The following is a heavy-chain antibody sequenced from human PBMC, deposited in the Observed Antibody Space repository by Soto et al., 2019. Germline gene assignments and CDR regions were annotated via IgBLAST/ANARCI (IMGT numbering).Heavy chain of an antibody. Sequence: SETLSLTCTVSGDFNTNFYWSWIRQSPGKGLEWMGFIYSSGGNRYNPSLKSRITMSLDTSKNQISLRLSSVAAADTAVYYCALHLSVRGVFDFWGQGTQVTVSS. CDR1: GDFNTNFY. J-gene: IGHJ4*02. V-gene: IGHV4-59*08. CDR2: IYSSGGN. CDR3: ALHLSVRGVFDF. D-gene: IGHD3-10*01.